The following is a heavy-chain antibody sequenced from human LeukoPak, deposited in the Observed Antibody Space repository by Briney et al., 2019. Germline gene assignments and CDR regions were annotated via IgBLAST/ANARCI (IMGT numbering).Heavy chain of an antibody. J-gene: IGHJ4*02. Sequence: PGGSLRLSCAASGFTFSSYAMHWVRQAPGKGLEWVAVISYDGSNKYYADSVKGRFTISRDNSKNTLYLQMNSLRAEDTAVYYCARLLYYCSGGSCWGQGTLVTVSS. CDR3: ARLLYYCSGGSC. CDR1: GFTFSSYA. V-gene: IGHV3-30-3*01. D-gene: IGHD2-15*01. CDR2: ISYDGSNK.